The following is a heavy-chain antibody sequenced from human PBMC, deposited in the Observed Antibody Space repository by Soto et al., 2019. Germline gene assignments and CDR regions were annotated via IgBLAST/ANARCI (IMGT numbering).Heavy chain of an antibody. CDR1: GFTFSSYS. Sequence: EVQLVESGGCLVKPGGSLRLSCAASGFTFSSYSMNWVRQAPGKGLEWVSSISSGSTYIYYTDSVKGRFTISRYNAKDSRYLQMNSLRAEDTAVYYCAGGVIGGRDWYFAFWGRGTLVAVSS. D-gene: IGHD3-16*02. CDR2: ISSGSTYI. CDR3: AGGVIGGRDWYFAF. J-gene: IGHJ2*01. V-gene: IGHV3-21*01.